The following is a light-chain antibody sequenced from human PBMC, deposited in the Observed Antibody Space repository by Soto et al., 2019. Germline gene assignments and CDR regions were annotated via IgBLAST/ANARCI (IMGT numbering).Light chain of an antibody. Sequence: EIVLTQFPATLSLSPGDGATLSCRASQSVSSYLAWYQQKRGQPPRLLIYDSSNRATGIPARFSGSGSGTDFSLIISSLAPEDFAVYYCQQRSNWPLTFGGGTKVEIK. CDR1: QSVSSY. J-gene: IGKJ4*01. CDR3: QQRSNWPLT. V-gene: IGKV3-11*01. CDR2: DSS.